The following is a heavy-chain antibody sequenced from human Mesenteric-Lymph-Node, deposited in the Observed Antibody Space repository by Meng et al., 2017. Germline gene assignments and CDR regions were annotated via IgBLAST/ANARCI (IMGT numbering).Heavy chain of an antibody. V-gene: IGHV1-69*01. J-gene: IGHJ4*02. CDR2: ISPIFGTA. CDR1: GGTVSSYA. D-gene: IGHD5-18*01. CDR3: ARGIQLWSTFDY. Sequence: QVQLVQLGAEVKKPGSSVKVACKASGGTVSSYAISWVRQAPGQGLEWMGGISPIFGTANYAQKFQGRVTITADESTSTAYMELSSLRSEDTAVYYCARGIQLWSTFDYWGQGTLVTVSS.